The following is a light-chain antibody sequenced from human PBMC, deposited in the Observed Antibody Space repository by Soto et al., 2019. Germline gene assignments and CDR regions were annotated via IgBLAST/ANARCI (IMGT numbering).Light chain of an antibody. Sequence: QSALTQPPSVSGSPGQSVAISCTGTSSDVGNYNRVSWYQQPPGTAPRLMIYDVSNRPSWVPDRFSGSKSGNTASLTISGLQDDDEADYYCSSYTTSGTYVFGTGTKLTVL. J-gene: IGLJ1*01. V-gene: IGLV2-18*02. CDR3: SSYTTSGTYV. CDR2: DVS. CDR1: SSDVGNYNR.